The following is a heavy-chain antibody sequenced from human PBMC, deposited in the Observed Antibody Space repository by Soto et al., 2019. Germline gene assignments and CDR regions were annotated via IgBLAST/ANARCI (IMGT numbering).Heavy chain of an antibody. CDR1: VFTFSSYG. J-gene: IGHJ6*01. CDR2: ISYDGSNK. D-gene: IGHD6-19*01. CDR3: AKQHHSSGWYTSFSPYYYYSYGMDV. Sequence: VGSLRLSCASSVFTFSSYGMHCVRHSPGKWLEWVAVISYDGSNKYYADSVKGRFTISRDNSKNTLYLQMNSLRAEDTAVYYCAKQHHSSGWYTSFSPYYYYSYGMDVWGQGTTVTVSS. V-gene: IGHV3-30*18.